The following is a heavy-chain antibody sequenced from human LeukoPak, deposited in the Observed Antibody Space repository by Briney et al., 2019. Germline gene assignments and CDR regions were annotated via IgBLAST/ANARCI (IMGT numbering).Heavy chain of an antibody. Sequence: SETLSLTCTVSGGSISSSSYYWGWIRQPPGKGLEWIGSIYYSGSTYYNPSLKSRVTISVDTSKNQFSLKLSSVTAADTAVYYCARGPHSGSYYGYFWFDPWGQGTLVTVSS. CDR3: ARGPHSGSYYGYFWFDP. D-gene: IGHD1-26*01. V-gene: IGHV4-39*07. J-gene: IGHJ5*02. CDR1: GGSISSSSYY. CDR2: IYYSGST.